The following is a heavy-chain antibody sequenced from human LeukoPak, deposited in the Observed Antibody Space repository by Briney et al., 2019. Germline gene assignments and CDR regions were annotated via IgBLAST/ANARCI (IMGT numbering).Heavy chain of an antibody. Sequence: PSETLSLTCAVYGGSFSGYYWSWIRQPPGKGLEWIGEINHSGSTYYNPSLKSRVTVSVDRSKNQFSLKLSSVTAADTAVYYCNGEWLVRGLDYWGQGTLVTVSS. CDR3: NGEWLVRGLDY. V-gene: IGHV4-34*03. J-gene: IGHJ4*02. CDR2: INHSGST. D-gene: IGHD6-19*01. CDR1: GGSFSGYY.